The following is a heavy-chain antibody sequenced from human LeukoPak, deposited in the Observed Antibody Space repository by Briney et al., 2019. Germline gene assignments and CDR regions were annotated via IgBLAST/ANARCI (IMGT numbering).Heavy chain of an antibody. CDR2: INTDESNI. D-gene: IGHD6-19*01. CDR1: GFTFRSFW. V-gene: IGHV3-74*01. Sequence: GGSLRLSCAASGFTFRSFWMHWVRQVPGKGLVWVSRINTDESNIIYAGSVKGRFTISRDNAKNTLYLQMNSLRAEDTAIYYCARDESVTGPTTFDYWGRGTLVTVSS. CDR3: ARDESVTGPTTFDY. J-gene: IGHJ4*02.